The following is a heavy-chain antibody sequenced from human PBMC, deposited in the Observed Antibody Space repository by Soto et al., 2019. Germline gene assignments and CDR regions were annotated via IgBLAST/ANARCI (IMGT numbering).Heavy chain of an antibody. CDR1: GFTFSGFA. CDR3: TRDMDYGYRAFADY. J-gene: IGHJ4*02. Sequence: QPGGSLRLSCAASGFTFSGFAMYWVRQAPGEGLECLAVISYDGSKKYYADSVRGRFTMSRDNSENTLYLQMNGLRSEDTAVYFCTRDMDYGYRAFADYWGQGTLVTGS. D-gene: IGHD4-17*01. CDR2: ISYDGSKK. V-gene: IGHV3-30-3*01.